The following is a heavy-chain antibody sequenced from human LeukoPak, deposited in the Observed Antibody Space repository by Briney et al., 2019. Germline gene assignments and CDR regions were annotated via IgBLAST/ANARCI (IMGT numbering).Heavy chain of an antibody. V-gene: IGHV3-23*01. Sequence: PGGSLRLSCAASGFTFSIYPMTWVRQAPGKGLEWVSGISGSGGSTYYADSVKGRFTISRDNSKNTLYLQMNSLRAEDTAVYYCAKGRCSSTSCYSDYWGQGTLVTVSS. CDR3: AKGRCSSTSCYSDY. D-gene: IGHD2-2*01. CDR2: ISGSGGST. CDR1: GFTFSIYP. J-gene: IGHJ4*02.